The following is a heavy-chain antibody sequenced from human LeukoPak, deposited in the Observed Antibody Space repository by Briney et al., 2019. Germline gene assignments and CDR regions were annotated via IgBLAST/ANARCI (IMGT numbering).Heavy chain of an antibody. CDR2: ISGSGAST. J-gene: IGHJ5*02. CDR1: GFTFSSYD. CDR3: AKDRHAPGRYCSSTTCFPFDP. Sequence: GGSLRLSCAVSGFTFSSYDMSWVRQAPGKGLEWVSAISGSGASTYYADSVKGRFTISRDNSKSTLYLQMNSLRAEDTAVYYCAKDRHAPGRYCSSTTCFPFDPWGQGTLVTVSS. V-gene: IGHV3-23*01. D-gene: IGHD2-2*01.